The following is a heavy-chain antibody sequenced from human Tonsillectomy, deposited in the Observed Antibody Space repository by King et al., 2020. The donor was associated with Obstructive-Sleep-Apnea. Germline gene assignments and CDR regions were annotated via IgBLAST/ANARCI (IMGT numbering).Heavy chain of an antibody. D-gene: IGHD4-17*01. Sequence: TLKESGPALVKPTQTLTMTCTFSGFSLSTSGMCVSWIRQPPGKALEWLARIDWDDDKYYSTSLNTRLTISKDTSNNQVVLTMTNMDPVDTATYYCARILDYGDYGELGYYFDYWGQGTLVTVSS. CDR3: ARILDYGDYGELGYYFDY. CDR1: GFSLSTSGMC. J-gene: IGHJ4*02. V-gene: IGHV2-70*11. CDR2: IDWDDDK.